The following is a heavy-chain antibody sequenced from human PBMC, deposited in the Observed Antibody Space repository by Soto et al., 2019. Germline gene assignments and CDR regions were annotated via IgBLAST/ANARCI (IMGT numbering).Heavy chain of an antibody. CDR3: ERCGGNPNRLSEL. CDR2: IYPGDSDT. CDR1: GYSFTSYW. D-gene: IGHD2-15*01. J-gene: IGHJ4*02. V-gene: IGHV5-51*01. Sequence: GESLKISCKGSGYSFTSYWIGWVRQMPGEGLEWLGVIYPGDSDTRYSPSLQGQVTIYVDKSISTAYLQWSSLRASDSAMYYCERCGGNPNRLSELWGQGSLVRVS.